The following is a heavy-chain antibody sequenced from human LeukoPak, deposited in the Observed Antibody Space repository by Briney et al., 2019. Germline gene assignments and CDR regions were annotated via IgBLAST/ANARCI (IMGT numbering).Heavy chain of an antibody. CDR1: GGSLSGYY. CDR3: ARHTWGGYTVIDC. D-gene: IGHD4-17*01. CDR2: INHSGST. J-gene: IGHJ4*02. Sequence: PSETLSLTCAVYGGSLSGYYWSWIRQPPGKGLEWIGEINHSGSTNYNPSLKSRVTISVDTSKNQFSLKLSSVTAADTAVYYCARHTWGGYTVIDCWGQGTLVTVSS. V-gene: IGHV4-34*01.